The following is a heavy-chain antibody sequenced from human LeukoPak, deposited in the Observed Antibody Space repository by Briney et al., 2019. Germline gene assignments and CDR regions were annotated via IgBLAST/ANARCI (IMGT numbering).Heavy chain of an antibody. Sequence: GGSLRLSCAASGFTFSSYAMSWVRQAAGKGLEWVSATSGSGGSTYYADSVKGRFTISRDNSKNTLYLQMNSLRAEDTAVYYCAKVERELQTDYWGQGTLVTVSS. CDR3: AKVERELQTDY. V-gene: IGHV3-23*01. J-gene: IGHJ4*02. D-gene: IGHD1-26*01. CDR1: GFTFSSYA. CDR2: TSGSGGST.